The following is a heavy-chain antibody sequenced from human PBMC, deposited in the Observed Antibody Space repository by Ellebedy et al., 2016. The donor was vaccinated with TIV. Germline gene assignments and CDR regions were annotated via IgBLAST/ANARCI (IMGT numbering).Heavy chain of an antibody. D-gene: IGHD6-19*01. Sequence: GESLKISCAASGFTFSDYAMSWVRQAPGKGLEWVSAISGGSENTFYAASVKGRFTISRDNSMTTLYLEMNSLRAEDTAVYYCARDLDKSSGWYGGAAYWGQGTLVTVSS. V-gene: IGHV3-23*01. J-gene: IGHJ4*02. CDR1: GFTFSDYA. CDR3: ARDLDKSSGWYGGAAY. CDR2: ISGGSENT.